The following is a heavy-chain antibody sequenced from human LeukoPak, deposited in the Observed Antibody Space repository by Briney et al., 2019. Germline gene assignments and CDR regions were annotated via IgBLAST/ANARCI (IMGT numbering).Heavy chain of an antibody. CDR2: IIPIFGTA. J-gene: IGHJ4*02. D-gene: IGHD5-18*01. CDR3: ARGTVDTAMVTDFDY. V-gene: IGHV1-69*13. Sequence: SVKVSCKASRGTFSSYAISWVRQAPGQGLDWMGGIIPIFGTANYAQKFQGRVTITADESTSTAYMELSSLRSEDTAVYYCARGTVDTAMVTDFDYWGQGTLVTVSS. CDR1: RGTFSSYA.